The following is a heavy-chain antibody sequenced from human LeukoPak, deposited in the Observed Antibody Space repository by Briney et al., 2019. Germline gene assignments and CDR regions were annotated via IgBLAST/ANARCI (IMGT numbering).Heavy chain of an antibody. J-gene: IGHJ4*02. Sequence: ASVKVSCKASGGTFSSYAISWVRQAPGQGLEWMGRIIPILGIANYAQKFQGRVTMTRDTSISTAYMELSRLRSDDTAVYYCARASGGDVLRFLEWLSEYYFDYWGQGTLVTVSS. CDR1: GGTFSSYA. CDR2: IIPILGIA. V-gene: IGHV1-69*04. D-gene: IGHD3-3*01. CDR3: ARASGGDVLRFLEWLSEYYFDY.